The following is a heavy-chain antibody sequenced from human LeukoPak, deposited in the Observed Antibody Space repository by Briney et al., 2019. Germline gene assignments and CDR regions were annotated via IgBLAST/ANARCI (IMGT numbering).Heavy chain of an antibody. Sequence: GGSLRLSCAASGFTFSSYWMGWVRQAPGKGLEWVANIKQDGSEKYYVDSVKGRFTISRDNAKNSLYLQMNSLRAEDTAVYYCARVSVRRNRYCSSTSCYNTDYFDYWGQGTLVTVSS. CDR2: IKQDGSEK. V-gene: IGHV3-7*01. J-gene: IGHJ4*02. D-gene: IGHD2-2*02. CDR1: GFTFSSYW. CDR3: ARVSVRRNRYCSSTSCYNTDYFDY.